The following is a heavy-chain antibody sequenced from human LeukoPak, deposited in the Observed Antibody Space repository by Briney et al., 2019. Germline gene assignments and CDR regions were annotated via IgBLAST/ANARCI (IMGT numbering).Heavy chain of an antibody. J-gene: IGHJ4*02. Sequence: GASVKVSCKASGYTFTSYYMHWVRQAPGQGLEWMGIINPSGGSTSYAQKFQGRVTMTRDMYTSTVYMELSSLRSEDTAVYYCAKEGYGARITMVRGFLDYWGQGTLVTVSS. D-gene: IGHD3-10*01. V-gene: IGHV1-46*01. CDR1: GYTFTSYY. CDR3: AKEGYGARITMVRGFLDY. CDR2: INPSGGST.